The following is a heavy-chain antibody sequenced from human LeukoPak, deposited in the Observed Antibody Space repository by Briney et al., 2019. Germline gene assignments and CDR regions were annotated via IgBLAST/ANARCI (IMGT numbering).Heavy chain of an antibody. J-gene: IGHJ3*02. CDR3: ARRTLGYCSSTSCYKYAFDI. CDR1: GDSISSSSYY. Sequence: SETLSLTCTVSGDSISSSSYYWGWIRQPPGKGLEWIGSIYYSGSTYYNPSLKSRVTISVDTSKNQFSLKLSSVTAADTAVYYCARRTLGYCSSTSCYKYAFDIWGKGTMVPVS. V-gene: IGHV4-39*01. D-gene: IGHD2-2*02. CDR2: IYYSGST.